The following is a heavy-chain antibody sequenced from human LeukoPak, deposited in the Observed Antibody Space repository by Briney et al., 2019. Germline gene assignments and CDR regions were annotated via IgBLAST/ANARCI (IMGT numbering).Heavy chain of an antibody. CDR1: GYTLTGYY. J-gene: IGHJ4*02. D-gene: IGHD6-19*01. CDR2: INPNTGAT. Sequence: ASVKVSCKASGYTLTGYYLHWRRQAPGQGLEWMGLINPNTGATHSAQKFQGRITMTRDTSISTAYMDLSRLRSDDTAVYYCARDRVGSGWPRPYYFEVWGQGTLVTVSS. V-gene: IGHV1-2*02. CDR3: ARDRVGSGWPRPYYFEV.